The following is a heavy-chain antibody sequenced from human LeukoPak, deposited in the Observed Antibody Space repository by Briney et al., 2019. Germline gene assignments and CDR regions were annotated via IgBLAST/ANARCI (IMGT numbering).Heavy chain of an antibody. J-gene: IGHJ2*01. D-gene: IGHD5-12*01. CDR2: INHSGST. CDR1: GGSFSGYY. Sequence: PSETLSLTXAVYGGSFSGYYWSWIRQPPGKGLEWIGEINHSGSTNYNPSLKGRVTISVDTSKNQFSLKLSSVTAADTAVYYCARGRRYSGYDSRYFDLWGRGTLVTVSS. CDR3: ARGRRYSGYDSRYFDL. V-gene: IGHV4-34*01.